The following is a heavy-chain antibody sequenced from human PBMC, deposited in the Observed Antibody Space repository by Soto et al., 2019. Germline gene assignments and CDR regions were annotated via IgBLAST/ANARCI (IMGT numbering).Heavy chain of an antibody. Sequence: PSETLSLTCNVSTGSIFSHSYYWACIRQPPGKGLECIGTINHSGSPYHNPSLKSRVTISVDSSKNQFSLTLTSVTVADTAVYYCARRYAPRYSSGNNHFDLWGQGTLVTVSS. V-gene: IGHV4-39*01. CDR3: ARRYAPRYSSGNNHFDL. CDR1: TGSIFSHSYY. CDR2: INHSGSP. D-gene: IGHD6-19*01. J-gene: IGHJ4*02.